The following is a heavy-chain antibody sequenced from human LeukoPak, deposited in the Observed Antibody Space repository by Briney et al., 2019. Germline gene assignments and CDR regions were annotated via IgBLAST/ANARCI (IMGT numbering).Heavy chain of an antibody. CDR3: ARGASLSVFRSFYY. D-gene: IGHD3-16*02. CDR1: GGTFSSYA. Sequence: SSVKVSCKASGGTFSSYAISWVRQAPGQGLEWMGGIIPIFGIANYAQKFQGRVTITTDESTSTAYMELSSLRSEDTAVYYCARGASLSVFRSFYYWGQGTLVTVSS. V-gene: IGHV1-69*05. J-gene: IGHJ4*02. CDR2: IIPIFGIA.